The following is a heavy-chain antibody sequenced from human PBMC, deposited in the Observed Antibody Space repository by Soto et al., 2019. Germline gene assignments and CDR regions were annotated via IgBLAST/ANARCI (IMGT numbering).Heavy chain of an antibody. Sequence: QVQLVESGGGVVQPGRSLRLSCAASGFTFSSYAMHWVRQAPGKGLEWVAVISYDGSNKYYADSVKGRFTISRDNSKNTLYLQMNRLRAEDTAVYYCARDSAGIAGEGVFDYWGQGTLVTVSS. D-gene: IGHD6-13*01. CDR1: GFTFSSYA. J-gene: IGHJ4*02. V-gene: IGHV3-30-3*01. CDR3: ARDSAGIAGEGVFDY. CDR2: ISYDGSNK.